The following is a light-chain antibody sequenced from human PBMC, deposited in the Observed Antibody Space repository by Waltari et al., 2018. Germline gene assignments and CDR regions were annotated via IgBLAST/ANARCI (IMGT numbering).Light chain of an antibody. J-gene: IGKJ3*01. CDR2: WSP. V-gene: IGKV4-1*01. Sequence: DIVMTQSPDSLAVPLGGRASINCKSSQSVLFNSNKESYLAWDQQKPRQPPKLRIYWSPTRESGVRDRCRGSGSGTDYNLTINCLQAEDGAVYFCQQYLMTPHKFGPGTTVAIK. CDR1: QSVLFNSNKESY. CDR3: QQYLMTPHK.